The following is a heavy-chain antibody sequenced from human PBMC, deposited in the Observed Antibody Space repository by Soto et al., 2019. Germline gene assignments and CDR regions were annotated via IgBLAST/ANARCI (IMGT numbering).Heavy chain of an antibody. CDR3: ARDKSIAALVNWFDP. V-gene: IGHV3-30-3*01. CDR1: GFTFSSYA. D-gene: IGHD6-6*01. CDR2: ISYDGSNK. Sequence: QVQLVESGGGVVQPGRSLRLSCAASGFTFSSYAMHWVRQAPGKGLEWVAVISYDGSNKYYADSVKGRFTISRDNSKNPLYLQMNSLRAEDTAVYYCARDKSIAALVNWFDPWGQGTLVTVSS. J-gene: IGHJ5*02.